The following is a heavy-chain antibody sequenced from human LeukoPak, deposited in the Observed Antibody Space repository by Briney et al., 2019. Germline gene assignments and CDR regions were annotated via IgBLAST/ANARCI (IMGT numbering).Heavy chain of an antibody. J-gene: IGHJ4*02. D-gene: IGHD2-2*02. CDR1: GFTFSSYS. CDR3: AKGICSSTSCYTFDY. Sequence: PGGSLRLSCAASGFTFSSYSMSWVRQAPGKGLEWVSAISGSGGSTYYADSVKGRFTISRDNSKNTLYLQMNRLRAEDTAVYYCAKGICSSTSCYTFDYWGQGTLVTVSS. V-gene: IGHV3-23*01. CDR2: ISGSGGST.